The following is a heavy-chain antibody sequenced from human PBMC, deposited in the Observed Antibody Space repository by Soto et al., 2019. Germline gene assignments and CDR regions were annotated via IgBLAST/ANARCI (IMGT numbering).Heavy chain of an antibody. J-gene: IGHJ4*02. CDR3: ARLSDGSHSALY. D-gene: IGHD1-26*01. CDR1: GYSFTNYW. CDR2: VDPTDSYS. Sequence: GESLKISCKGSGYSFTNYWITWVRQMPGKGLEWLGRVDPTDSYSNYSPSFQGHVTISADKSISTAYLQWSSLKASDSAMYYCARLSDGSHSALYWGQGTLVTVSS. V-gene: IGHV5-10-1*01.